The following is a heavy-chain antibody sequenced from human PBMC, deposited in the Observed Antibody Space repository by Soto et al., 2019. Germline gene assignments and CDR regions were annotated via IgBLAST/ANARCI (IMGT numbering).Heavy chain of an antibody. V-gene: IGHV4-59*01. CDR3: ARARRNGYNSLPLPFDC. Sequence: QVQLQESGPGLVKPSETLSLTCSVSGGSISSYYWSWIRQPPGKGLEWIGYIYYSGSTTYNPSLTSRVTISVDTSKNHFSLRLSSVTAADTAVYYCARARRNGYNSLPLPFDCWGQGTLVTVSS. CDR2: IYYSGST. J-gene: IGHJ4*02. CDR1: GGSISSYY. D-gene: IGHD5-12*01.